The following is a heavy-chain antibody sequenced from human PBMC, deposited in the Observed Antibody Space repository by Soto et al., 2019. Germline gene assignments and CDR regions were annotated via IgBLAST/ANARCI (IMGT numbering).Heavy chain of an antibody. CDR2: IGTAGDT. V-gene: IGHV3-13*01. CDR1: GFTFSSYD. D-gene: IGHD2-2*01. J-gene: IGHJ6*03. Sequence: TGGSLRLSCAASGFTFSSYDMHWVRQATGKGLEWVSAIGTAGDTYYPGSVKGRFTISRENAKNSLYLQMNSLRAGDTAVYYCARGYCSSTSCYGVYYMDVWGKGTTVTVSS. CDR3: ARGYCSSTSCYGVYYMDV.